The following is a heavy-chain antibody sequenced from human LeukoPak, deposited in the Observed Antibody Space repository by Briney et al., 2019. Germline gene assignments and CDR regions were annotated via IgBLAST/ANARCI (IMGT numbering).Heavy chain of an antibody. CDR2: MNPNSGNT. D-gene: IGHD3-3*01. CDR1: GYTFTSYD. Sequence: GASVKVSCKASGYTFTSYDINWVRQATGQWLEWMGWMNPNSGNTGYAQKFQGRVTITRNTSISTAYMELSSLRSEDTAVYYCARGAKRITIFGVVIAGYYFDYWGQGTLVTVSS. CDR3: ARGAKRITIFGVVIAGYYFDY. V-gene: IGHV1-8*03. J-gene: IGHJ4*02.